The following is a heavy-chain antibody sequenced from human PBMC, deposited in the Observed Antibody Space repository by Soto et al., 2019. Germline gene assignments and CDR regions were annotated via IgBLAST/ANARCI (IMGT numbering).Heavy chain of an antibody. CDR2: IKQDGSEK. V-gene: IGHV3-7*03. Sequence: EVQLVESGGGLVQPGGSLSLPCAASGFTFSSYWMSWVRQAPGKGLERVANIKQDGSEKYYVDSVKGRFTISRDNAKNSLYLQMNSLRDEDTAVYYCARGRGWFDTWGQGTLVTVSS. CDR3: ARGRGWFDT. CDR1: GFTFSSYW. D-gene: IGHD3-10*01. J-gene: IGHJ5*02.